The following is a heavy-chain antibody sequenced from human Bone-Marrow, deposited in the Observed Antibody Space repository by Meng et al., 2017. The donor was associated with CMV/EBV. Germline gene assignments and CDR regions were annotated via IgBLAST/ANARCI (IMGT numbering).Heavy chain of an antibody. CDR2: TRIGEGEK. CDR1: GFTFSSHG. Sequence: GGSLRLSCAASGFTFSSHGMHWVRQAPGKGLEWVAFTRIGEGEKYNPDSVKGRFTISRDNSKNMMYLQMNSLRPEDTALYYCAKGRSDSWHQLDHWVQGTLVTVSS. CDR3: AKGRSDSWHQLDH. D-gene: IGHD6-13*01. V-gene: IGHV3-30*02. J-gene: IGHJ4*02.